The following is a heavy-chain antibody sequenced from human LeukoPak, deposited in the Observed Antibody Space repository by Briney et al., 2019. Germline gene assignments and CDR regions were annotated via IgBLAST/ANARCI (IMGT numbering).Heavy chain of an antibody. Sequence: SETLSLTCTVSGGSISSYYWSWIRQPPGKGLEWIGYIYYSGSTNYNPSLKSRVTISVDTSKNQFSLKLSSVTAADTAVYYCARDPMDYYYYGMDVWGQGTTVTVSS. J-gene: IGHJ6*02. CDR3: ARDPMDYYYYGMDV. CDR1: GGSISSYY. CDR2: IYYSGST. V-gene: IGHV4-59*12.